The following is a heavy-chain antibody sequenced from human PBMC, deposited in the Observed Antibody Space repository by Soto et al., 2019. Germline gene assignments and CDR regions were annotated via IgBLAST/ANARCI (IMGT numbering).Heavy chain of an antibody. CDR1: GFIFSANY. D-gene: IGHD6-25*01. CDR3: ARVGLSAADFDY. CDR2: IGGTSNVI. Sequence: QAQLVESGGALVEPGGSLRLSCEASGFIFSANYMTWIRQAPGKGLEWVSYIGGTSNVIYYADSVKGRFTISRDNAKNSLYLQMNSLRAEDTAVYYCARVGLSAADFDYWGQGAPVTVSS. V-gene: IGHV3-11*01. J-gene: IGHJ4*02.